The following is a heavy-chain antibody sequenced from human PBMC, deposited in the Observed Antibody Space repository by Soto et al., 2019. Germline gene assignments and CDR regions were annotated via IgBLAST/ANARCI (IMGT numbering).Heavy chain of an antibody. CDR3: ARGDIVLMVYASYGMDV. J-gene: IGHJ6*02. V-gene: IGHV1-3*05. CDR2: INAGNGNT. Sequence: QVQLVQSGAEEKKPGASVKVSCKASGYTFSSYAMHWVRQAPGQRLEWMGWINAGNGNTKYSQKFQGRVTITRDTSASTAYMELSSLRSEHTAVYYRARGDIVLMVYASYGMDVWGQGTTVTVSS. CDR1: GYTFSSYA. D-gene: IGHD2-8*01.